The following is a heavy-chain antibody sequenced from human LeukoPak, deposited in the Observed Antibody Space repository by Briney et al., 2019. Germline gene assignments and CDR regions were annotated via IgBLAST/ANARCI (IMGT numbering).Heavy chain of an antibody. CDR3: ARNSYYDSSGYYENFDY. CDR2: IYPGDSDT. CDR1: GYSFTTYW. J-gene: IGHJ4*02. D-gene: IGHD3-22*01. Sequence: GESLKISCKGSGYSFTTYWIGWARQMPGKGLEWMGIIYPGDSDTRYSPSFQGQVTISADRSISTAYLQWSSLKASDTAIYYCARNSYYDSSGYYENFDYWGQGTLVTVSS. V-gene: IGHV5-51*01.